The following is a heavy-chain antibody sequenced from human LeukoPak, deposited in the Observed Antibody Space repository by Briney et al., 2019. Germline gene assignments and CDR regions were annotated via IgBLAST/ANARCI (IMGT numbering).Heavy chain of an antibody. CDR3: ACRSSGWFWNY. CDR2: LYTSGST. J-gene: IGHJ4*02. CDR1: DGSISSYY. D-gene: IGHD6-19*01. V-gene: IGHV4-4*07. Sequence: SETLSLTCTVSDGSISSYYWSWIREPAGKGLEWIGRLYTSGSTNYNPSLKSRVTMSVDTSKNQFSLKLSSVTAADTAVYYCACRSSGWFWNYWGQGTLVTVSS.